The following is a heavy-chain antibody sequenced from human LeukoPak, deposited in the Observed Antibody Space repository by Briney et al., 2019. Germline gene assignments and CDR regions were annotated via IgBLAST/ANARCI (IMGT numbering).Heavy chain of an antibody. D-gene: IGHD3-10*01. V-gene: IGHV1-69*13. CDR1: GGTFSSYA. CDR3: ARDERPYGSGSFNWFDP. CDR2: IIPIFGTA. J-gene: IGHJ5*02. Sequence: ASVKVSCKASGGTFSSYAISWVRQAPGQGLEWMGGIIPIFGTANYAQKFQGRVTITADESTSTAYMELSSLRSEDTAVYYCARDERPYGSGSFNWFDPWGQGTLVTVSS.